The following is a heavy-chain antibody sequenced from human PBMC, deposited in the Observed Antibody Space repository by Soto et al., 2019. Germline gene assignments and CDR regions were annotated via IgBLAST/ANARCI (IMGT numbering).Heavy chain of an antibody. D-gene: IGHD2-2*01. CDR2: INPNSGGT. CDR3: ARGGYYCSSTSCYYYYGMDV. J-gene: IGHJ6*02. Sequence: EASVKVSCKASGYTFTGYYMHWVRQAPGQGLEWMGWINPNSGGTNYAQKFQGWVTMTRDTSISTAYMELSRLRSDDTAVYYCARGGYYCSSTSCYYYYGMDVWGQGTTVTVSS. CDR1: GYTFTGYY. V-gene: IGHV1-2*04.